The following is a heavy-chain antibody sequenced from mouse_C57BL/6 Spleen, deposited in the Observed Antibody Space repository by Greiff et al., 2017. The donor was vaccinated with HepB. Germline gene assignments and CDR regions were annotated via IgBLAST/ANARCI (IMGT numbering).Heavy chain of an antibody. D-gene: IGHD1-1*01. CDR1: GFTFTDYY. CDR3: ARDYYGSSSY. V-gene: IGHV7-3*01. Sequence: EVKVVESGGGLVQPGGSLSLSCAASGFTFTDYYMSWVRQPPGKALEWLGFIRNKANGYTTEYSASVKGRFTISRDNSQSILYLQMNALRAEDSATYYCARDYYGSSSYWGQGTSVTVSS. CDR2: IRNKANGYTT. J-gene: IGHJ4*01.